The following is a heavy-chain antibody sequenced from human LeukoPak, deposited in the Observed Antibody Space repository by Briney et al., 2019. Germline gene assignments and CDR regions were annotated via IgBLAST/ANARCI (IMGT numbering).Heavy chain of an antibody. CDR1: GFTVSSNY. CDR2: IYSGGST. D-gene: IGHD3-16*01. CDR3: ATERGGRFGRCFDY. Sequence: TGGSLRLSCAASGFTVSSNYMSWVRQAPGKGLEWVSVIYSGGSTYYADSVKGRFTISRDNSKNTLYLQMNSLRAEDTAIYYCATERGGRFGRCFDYWGQGTLVTVSS. J-gene: IGHJ4*02. V-gene: IGHV3-66*01.